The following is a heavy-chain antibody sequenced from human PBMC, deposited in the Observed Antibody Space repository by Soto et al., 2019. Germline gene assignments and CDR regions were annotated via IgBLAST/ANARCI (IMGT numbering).Heavy chain of an antibody. J-gene: IGHJ4*02. Sequence: GVSLRLSCAASGFTFSSYAMSWVRQAPGKGLEWVSAISGSGGSTYYADSVKGRFTISRDNSKNTLYLQMNSLRAEDTAVYYCAKEKPYYYDSSGSYQYYFDYWGQGILVTLS. D-gene: IGHD3-22*01. CDR3: AKEKPYYYDSSGSYQYYFDY. CDR1: GFTFSSYA. CDR2: ISGSGGST. V-gene: IGHV3-23*01.